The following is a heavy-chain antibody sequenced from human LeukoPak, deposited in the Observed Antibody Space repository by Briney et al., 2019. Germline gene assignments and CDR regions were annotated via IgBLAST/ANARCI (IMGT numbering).Heavy chain of an antibody. CDR2: ISSSGSTI. Sequence: PGGSLRLSCAASGFTFSSYGMHWVRQAPGKGLEWVSYISSSGSTIYYADSVKGRFTISRDNAKNSLYLQMNSLRAEDTALYYCARDRSSSGYYGTNYFDYWGQGTLVTVSS. J-gene: IGHJ4*02. V-gene: IGHV3-48*04. CDR1: GFTFSSYG. CDR3: ARDRSSSGYYGTNYFDY. D-gene: IGHD3-22*01.